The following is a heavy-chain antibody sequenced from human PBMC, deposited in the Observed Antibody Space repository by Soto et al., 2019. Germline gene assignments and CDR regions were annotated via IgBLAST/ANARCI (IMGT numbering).Heavy chain of an antibody. D-gene: IGHD3-10*01. V-gene: IGHV3-30-3*01. CDR3: ARPPRGVLLWFGELIH. J-gene: IGHJ4*02. Sequence: PGGSLRLSCAASGFTFSSYAMHWVRQAPGKGLEWVAVISYDGSNKYYAGSVKGRFTISRDNSKNTLYLQMNSLRAEDTAVYYCARPPRGVLLWFGELIHWGQGTLVTVSS. CDR1: GFTFSSYA. CDR2: ISYDGSNK.